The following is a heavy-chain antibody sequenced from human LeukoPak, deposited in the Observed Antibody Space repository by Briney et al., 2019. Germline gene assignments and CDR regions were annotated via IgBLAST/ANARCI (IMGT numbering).Heavy chain of an antibody. CDR2: MNPNSGNT. J-gene: IGHJ4*02. V-gene: IGHV1-8*01. CDR3: ARGHCSSTSCPFDY. D-gene: IGHD2-2*01. CDR1: GYTFTSYD. Sequence: GASVKVSCKASGYTFTSYDINWVRQATGQGLEWMGWMNPNSGNTGYAQKFQGRVTMTRNTSISTAYMELSSLRSEDTAVYYCARGHCSSTSCPFDYWGQGTLVTVSS.